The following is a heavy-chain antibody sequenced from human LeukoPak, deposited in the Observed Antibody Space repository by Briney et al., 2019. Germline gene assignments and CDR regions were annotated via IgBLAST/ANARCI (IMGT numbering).Heavy chain of an antibody. J-gene: IGHJ4*02. CDR1: GFTVSSNF. CDR3: ARGSRNVYFDY. Sequence: GFLRLSYAASGFTVSSNFMSWVRQAPGKGLEWVSVIYSGGSTYYADSVKGRFTISGDNSKNTLYLQMNSLRPEDTAVYYCARGSRNVYFDYWGQGTLVTVSS. D-gene: IGHD2-8*01. V-gene: IGHV3-66*02. CDR2: IYSGGST.